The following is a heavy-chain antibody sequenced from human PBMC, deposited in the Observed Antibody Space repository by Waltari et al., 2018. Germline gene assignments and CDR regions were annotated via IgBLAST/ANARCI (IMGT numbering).Heavy chain of an antibody. V-gene: IGHV3-53*01. CDR1: GVTFSNNY. CDR2: IYSGGTT. J-gene: IGHJ4*02. D-gene: IGHD2-21*02. CDR3: ARNQVETALGY. Sequence: EVQLVESGGGLIQPGGSLRLSCVASGVTFSNNYMTWLAQAPGKGLELVSLIYSGGTTYYADSVRGRFTISRDGSKNTVYLQMNSLRAEDTAVYFCARNQVETALGYWGQGTLVTVSS.